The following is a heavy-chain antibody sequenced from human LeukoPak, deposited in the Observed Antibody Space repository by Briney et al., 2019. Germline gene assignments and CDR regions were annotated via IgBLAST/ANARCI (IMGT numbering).Heavy chain of an antibody. CDR2: INHSGST. D-gene: IGHD3-16*01. CDR3: ARLVRGGGPDRVDY. Sequence: SETLSLTCTVSGASISGWYWSWIRQPPGKGLEWIGEINHSGSTNYNPSLKSRVTISVDTSKNQFSLKLSSVTAADTAVYYCARLVRGGGPDRVDYWGQGTLVTVSS. V-gene: IGHV4-34*01. J-gene: IGHJ4*02. CDR1: GASISGWY.